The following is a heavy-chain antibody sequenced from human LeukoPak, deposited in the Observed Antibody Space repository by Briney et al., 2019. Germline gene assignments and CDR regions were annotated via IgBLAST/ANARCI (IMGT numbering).Heavy chain of an antibody. CDR1: GGSVSSGSYY. D-gene: IGHD6-6*01. CDR2: IYYSGST. CDR3: ARGGAARLHFQN. J-gene: IGHJ1*01. V-gene: IGHV4-61*01. Sequence: SETLSLTCTVSGGSVSSGSYYWSWIRQPPGTGLEWIGYIYYSGSTNYNPSLQSRVTISVDTSKNQFSLNLNSVTAADTAVYYCARGGAARLHFQNWGQGTLVTVSS.